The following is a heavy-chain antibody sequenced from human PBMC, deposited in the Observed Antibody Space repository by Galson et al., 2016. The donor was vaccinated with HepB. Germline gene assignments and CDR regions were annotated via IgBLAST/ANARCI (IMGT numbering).Heavy chain of an antibody. V-gene: IGHV3-74*01. Sequence: SLRLSCAASGFTFSNCWVHWCRQAPGKGLVWVSHITIDGSTTTYADSVKGRFTISRDNAKNTLYLEMNSLRADDTAVYYCAGVPSGKRLDYWGQGTLVTVSS. J-gene: IGHJ4*02. CDR2: ITIDGSTT. D-gene: IGHD4-23*01. CDR1: GFTFSNCW. CDR3: AGVPSGKRLDY.